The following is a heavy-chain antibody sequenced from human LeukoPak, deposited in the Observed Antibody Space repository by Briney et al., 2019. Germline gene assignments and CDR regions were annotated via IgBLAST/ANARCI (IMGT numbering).Heavy chain of an antibody. CDR3: ARAGRGYSGNDY. J-gene: IGHJ4*02. CDR1: GFTFSSYA. D-gene: IGHD3-22*01. Sequence: PGRSLRLSCAASGFTFSSYAMHWVRQAPGKGLEWVAVISYDGSNKYYADSVKGRFTTSRDNSKNTLYLQMNSLRAEDTAVYYCARAGRGYSGNDYWGQGTLVTVSS. V-gene: IGHV3-30*04. CDR2: ISYDGSNK.